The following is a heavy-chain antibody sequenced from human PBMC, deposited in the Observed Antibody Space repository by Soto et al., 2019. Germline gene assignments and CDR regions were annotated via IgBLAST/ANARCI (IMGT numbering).Heavy chain of an antibody. J-gene: IGHJ3*02. CDR2: IYYGGTT. V-gene: IGHV3-53*01. CDR1: GFTVSGDH. D-gene: IGHD6-13*01. Sequence: GSLRLSCAASGFTVSGDHMSWVRQAPGKGLECIAVIYYGGTTYYADSVQGRFTVSRDSSKNTLHLQMNDLRADDTAVYYCAREAAGFDIWGQGTMVTVSS. CDR3: AREAAGFDI.